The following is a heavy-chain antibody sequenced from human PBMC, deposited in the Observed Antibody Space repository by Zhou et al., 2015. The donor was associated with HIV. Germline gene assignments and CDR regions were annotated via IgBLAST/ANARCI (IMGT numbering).Heavy chain of an antibody. D-gene: IGHD7-27*01. J-gene: IGHJ2*01. CDR1: GGTFTNYA. CDR2: IIPIFGTV. V-gene: IGHV1-69*06. Sequence: QVQLVQSGAEVQKSGSSVKISCKASGGTFTNYAINWVRQAPGQGLEWMGGIIPIFGTVDYAQKFQGRLTITVDKSTSTTYLELTSLRFDDTAAYYCAREGWGSWYFDLWGRGTLVSVSS. CDR3: AREGWGSWYFDL.